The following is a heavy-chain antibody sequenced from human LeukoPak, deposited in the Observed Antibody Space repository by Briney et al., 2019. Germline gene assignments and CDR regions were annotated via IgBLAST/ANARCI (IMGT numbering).Heavy chain of an antibody. CDR1: EFTVSNNY. CDR2: IYSGGST. V-gene: IGHV3-53*01. D-gene: IGHD3-22*01. CDR3: AKRGVVIRVILVGFHKEAYYFDS. J-gene: IGHJ4*02. Sequence: GGSMRLSCAASEFTVSNNYMTWVRQAPGKGLEWISVIYSGGSTYYADSVKGRFTISRDNPKNTLYLQMNNLRAGDTAVYFCAKRGVVIRVILVGFHKEAYYFDSWGQGALVTVSS.